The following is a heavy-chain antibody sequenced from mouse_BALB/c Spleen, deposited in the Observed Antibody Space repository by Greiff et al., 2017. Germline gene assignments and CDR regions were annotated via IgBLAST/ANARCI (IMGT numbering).Heavy chain of an antibody. J-gene: IGHJ2*01. Sequence: EVKLMESGPELVKPGASVKMSCKASGYTFTSYVMHWVKQKPGQGLEWIGYINPYNDGTKYNEKFKGKATLTSDKSSSTAYMELSSLTSEDSAVYYCAKDGNYEYFDYWGQGTTLTVSS. CDR2: INPYNDGT. V-gene: IGHV1-14*01. CDR1: GYTFTSYV. D-gene: IGHD2-1*01. CDR3: AKDGNYEYFDY.